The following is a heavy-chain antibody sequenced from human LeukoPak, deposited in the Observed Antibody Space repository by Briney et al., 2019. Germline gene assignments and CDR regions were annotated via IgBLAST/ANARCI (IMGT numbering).Heavy chain of an antibody. J-gene: IGHJ4*02. D-gene: IGHD4-17*01. V-gene: IGHV1-18*04. Sequence: GASVKASCRASGYTFIAYYMHWVRQAPGQGLEWMGWISAYNGNTNYAQKLQGRVTMTTDTSTSTAYMELRSLRSDDTAVYYCARGPSGDYDYWGQGTLVTVSS. CDR1: GYTFIAYY. CDR2: ISAYNGNT. CDR3: ARGPSGDYDY.